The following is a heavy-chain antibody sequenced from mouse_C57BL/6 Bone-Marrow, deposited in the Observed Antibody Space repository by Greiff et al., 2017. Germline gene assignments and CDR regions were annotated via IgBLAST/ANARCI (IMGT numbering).Heavy chain of an antibody. Sequence: QVQLQQSGAELVRPGTSVKVSCKASGYAFTNYLIEWLKQRPGPGLEWIGVINPGSGGTNYNEKFKGKATLPSAQSSSTAYMQLSRLTSEDSAVYFCARYGYYGWDCDVWGTGTTVTVSS. CDR3: ARYGYYGWDCDV. J-gene: IGHJ1*03. V-gene: IGHV1-54*01. CDR1: GYAFTNYL. D-gene: IGHD2-3*01. CDR2: INPGSGGT.